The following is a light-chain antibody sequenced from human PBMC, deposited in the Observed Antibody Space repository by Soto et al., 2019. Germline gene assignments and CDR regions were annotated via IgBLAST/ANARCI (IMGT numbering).Light chain of an antibody. CDR2: AAS. CDR1: QAIYNY. CDR3: QKFSAVPT. J-gene: IGKJ4*01. V-gene: IGKV1-27*01. Sequence: DIQMTQSPSSLSASVGDRVTITCRASQAIYNYLAWYQQKPGKVPTLLLSAASTLQSGVPSRFSGRGSGTDFTLTISSLQTEDVATYYCQKFSAVPTFGGGTKVEI.